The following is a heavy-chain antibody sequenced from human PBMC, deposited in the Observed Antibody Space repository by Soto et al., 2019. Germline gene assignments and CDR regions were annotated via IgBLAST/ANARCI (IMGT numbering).Heavy chain of an antibody. D-gene: IGHD3-10*01. V-gene: IGHV1-8*01. Sequence: GASVKVSCKASGYTFTSYDINWVRQATGQGLEWMGWMNPNSGNTGYAQKFQGRVTMTRNTSISTAYMELSSLRSEDTAVYYCARSTITMVRGPPLFDPWGKGTLVTVSS. CDR3: ARSTITMVRGPPLFDP. CDR1: GYTFTSYD. J-gene: IGHJ5*02. CDR2: MNPNSGNT.